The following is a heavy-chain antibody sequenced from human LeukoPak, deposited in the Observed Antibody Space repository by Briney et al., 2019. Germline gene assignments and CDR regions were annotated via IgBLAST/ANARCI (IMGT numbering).Heavy chain of an antibody. CDR2: IRYDGSNK. V-gene: IGHV3-30*02. J-gene: IGHJ4*02. CDR1: GFTFSSYG. D-gene: IGHD1-1*01. CDR3: AQDGYIGFNFDY. Sequence: QVKLVESGGGVVQPGGSLRLSCAASGFTFSSYGMHWVRQAPGKGLERVAFIRYDGSNKYYADSVKGRFTISRDNSKNTLYLHMNSLRAEDTAVYYCAQDGYIGFNFDYGGQGTLVTVSS.